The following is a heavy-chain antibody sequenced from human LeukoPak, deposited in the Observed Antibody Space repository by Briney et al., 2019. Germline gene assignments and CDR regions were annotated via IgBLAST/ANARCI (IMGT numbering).Heavy chain of an antibody. CDR1: GFTVSSNY. D-gene: IGHD3-9*01. CDR2: IWYDGSDK. J-gene: IGHJ6*03. CDR3: ARVCSPARPILRYFDWLSGYYMDV. V-gene: IGHV3-33*08. Sequence: GGSLRLSCAASGFTVSSNYMGWVRQAPGKGLEWVAVIWYDGSDKYYADSVKGRFTISRDISKNTLYLQMNSLRAEDTAVYYCARVCSPARPILRYFDWLSGYYMDVWGKGTTVTVSS.